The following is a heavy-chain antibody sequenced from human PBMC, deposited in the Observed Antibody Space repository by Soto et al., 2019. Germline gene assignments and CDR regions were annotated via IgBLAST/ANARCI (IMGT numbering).Heavy chain of an antibody. V-gene: IGHV4-4*02. D-gene: IGHD2-2*01. CDR3: ARGRYCSSTSCRQYYYYYYMDV. CDR2: IYHSGST. CDR1: GGSISSSNW. Sequence: SETLSLTCAVSGGSISSSNWWSWVRQPPGKGLEWIGEIYHSGSTNYNPSLKSRVTISVDKSKNQFSLKLSSVTAADTAVYYCARGRYCSSTSCRQYYYYYYMDVWGKGTTVTVSS. J-gene: IGHJ6*03.